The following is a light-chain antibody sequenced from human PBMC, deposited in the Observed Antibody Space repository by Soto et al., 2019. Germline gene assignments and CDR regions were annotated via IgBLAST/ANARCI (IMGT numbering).Light chain of an antibody. J-gene: IGKJ2*01. CDR2: GAS. CDR1: QDVGTNY. V-gene: IGKV3-20*01. Sequence: EIVLTQSPGTLSLSPGEGATLSCRSSQDVGTNYLAWYQQKPGQAPRLLIFGASSRASGVPGRFSGSGSGTDFTLTISRLEPEDSAVYYGQQFINSPYMYIFGQGTKLEI. CDR3: QQFINSPYMYI.